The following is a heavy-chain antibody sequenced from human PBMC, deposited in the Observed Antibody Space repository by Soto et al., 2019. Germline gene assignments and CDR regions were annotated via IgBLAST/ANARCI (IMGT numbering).Heavy chain of an antibody. D-gene: IGHD3-10*01. CDR2: IWYDGSNK. J-gene: IGHJ6*02. CDR3: ARDRGSGYYYYGMDV. Sequence: QVQLVESGGGVVQPGRSLRLSCAASGFTFSSYGMHWVRQAPGKGLEWVAVIWYDGSNKYYADSVKGRFTISRDNSKNTLDLQMNSLRAEDTAVYYCARDRGSGYYYYGMDVWGQGTTVTVSS. CDR1: GFTFSSYG. V-gene: IGHV3-33*01.